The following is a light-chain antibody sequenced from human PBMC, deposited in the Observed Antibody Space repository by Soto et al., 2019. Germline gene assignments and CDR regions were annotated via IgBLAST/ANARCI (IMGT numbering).Light chain of an antibody. CDR1: SSNIGAGYD. V-gene: IGLV1-40*01. Sequence: QSVLTQPPSVSGAPGQRVTISCTGSSSNIGAGYDVHWYQQLPGTAPKLLIYGNSNRPSGVPDRFSGSKSGTSASLAITGLQAEDEADYYCQCYDSSLSGRWVFGGGTKLTVL. CDR3: QCYDSSLSGRWV. CDR2: GNS. J-gene: IGLJ3*02.